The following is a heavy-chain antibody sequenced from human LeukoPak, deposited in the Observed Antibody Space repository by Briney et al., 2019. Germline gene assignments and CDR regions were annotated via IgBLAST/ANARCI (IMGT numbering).Heavy chain of an antibody. D-gene: IGHD6-13*01. CDR2: IYYSGST. V-gene: IGHV4-59*01. CDR3: ARTIAAAGTGLYYFDY. Sequence: SETLSLTCTVSGGSINNYYWSWIRQPAGKGLEWIGYIYYSGSTNYNPSLKSRVTISVDTSKNQFSLKLSSVTAADTAVYYCARTIAAAGTGLYYFDYWGQGTLVTVSS. CDR1: GGSINNYY. J-gene: IGHJ4*02.